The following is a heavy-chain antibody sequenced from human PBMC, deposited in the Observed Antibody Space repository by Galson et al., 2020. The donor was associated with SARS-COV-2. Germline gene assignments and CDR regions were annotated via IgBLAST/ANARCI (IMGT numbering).Heavy chain of an antibody. CDR3: VRSTAVAGRGSGMDV. CDR2: SXXXXXXYII. Sequence: GGSLRLSCAASGFTFSXXXXXXXRQXXGXGLEWXXRSXXXXXXYIIEYAASVKGRFSISRDDSEKSLYLQMNSLNTEDTAVYYCVRSTAVAGRGSGMDVWGQGTTVTVSS. V-gene: IGHV3-72*01. D-gene: IGHD6-19*01. CDR1: GFTFSXXX. J-gene: IGHJ6*02.